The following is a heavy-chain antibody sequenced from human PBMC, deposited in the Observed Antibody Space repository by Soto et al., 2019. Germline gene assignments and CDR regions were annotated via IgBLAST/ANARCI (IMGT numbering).Heavy chain of an antibody. V-gene: IGHV4-31*03. CDR1: GGSISSGGYY. D-gene: IGHD3-22*01. Sequence: KTSETLSLTCTVSGGSISSGGYYCSWIRQHPGKGLEWIGYIYYSGSTYYNPSLKSRVTISVDTSKNQFSLKLSSVTAADTAVYYCAREGSTTYYYDSSGYVWGQGTLVTVSS. J-gene: IGHJ4*02. CDR2: IYYSGST. CDR3: AREGSTTYYYDSSGYV.